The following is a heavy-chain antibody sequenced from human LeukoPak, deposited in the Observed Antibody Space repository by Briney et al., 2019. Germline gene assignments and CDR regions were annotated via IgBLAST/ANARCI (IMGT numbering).Heavy chain of an antibody. D-gene: IGHD5-18*01. CDR2: IYYTGST. V-gene: IGHV4-59*01. CDR3: ARTEESGYNYGYFGYYYYMDV. Sequence: SETLSLTCTVSGGSISTYYWSWIRQPPGKGLEWIGYIYYTGSTSYNPSLKSRVTMSLDASKNQFSLELNSVTPADTAVYYCARTEESGYNYGYFGYYYYMDVWGKGTTVTVSS. CDR1: GGSISTYY. J-gene: IGHJ6*03.